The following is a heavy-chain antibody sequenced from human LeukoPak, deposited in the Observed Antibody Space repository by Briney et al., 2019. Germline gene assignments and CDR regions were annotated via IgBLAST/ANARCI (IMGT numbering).Heavy chain of an antibody. CDR3: AKDRGYSYGSLDY. J-gene: IGHJ4*02. CDR2: IYSDGRTT. D-gene: IGHD5-18*01. Sequence: QAGGSLRLSCVASGFTFSSTWMHWVRQVPGKGLVWVSRIYSDGRTTIYADSVKGRFTISRDNAKNSLYLQMNSLRAEDTALYYCAKDRGYSYGSLDYWGQGTLVTVSS. V-gene: IGHV3-74*01. CDR1: GFTFSSTW.